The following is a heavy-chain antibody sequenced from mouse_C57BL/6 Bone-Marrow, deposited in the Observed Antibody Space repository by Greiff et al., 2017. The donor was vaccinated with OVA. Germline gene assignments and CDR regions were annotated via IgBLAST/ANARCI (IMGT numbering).Heavy chain of an antibody. V-gene: IGHV7-1*01. D-gene: IGHD1-1*01. CDR1: GFTFSDFY. J-gene: IGHJ3*01. Sequence: EVKVVDSGGGLVQSGRSLRLSCATSGFTFSDFYMEWVRQAPGKGLEWIAASRNKANDYTTEYSASVKGRFIVSRDTSQSILYLQMNALRAEDTAIYYCARDAHYYGSSYGFAYWGQGTLVTVSA. CDR3: ARDAHYYGSSYGFAY. CDR2: SRNKANDYTT.